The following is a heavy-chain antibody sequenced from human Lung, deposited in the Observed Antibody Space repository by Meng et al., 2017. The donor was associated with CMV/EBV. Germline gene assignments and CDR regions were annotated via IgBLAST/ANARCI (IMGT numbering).Heavy chain of an antibody. J-gene: IGHJ4*02. Sequence: VQLVEAWGGLGQPGGSLCFSFAVSGFALSIYWMHWVRQAQGKGLEWVSRIYIDGRDITYADSVKGRFTIPRDTAKNMLYLEINSLRDEDTAVYYCVRGLEEYLGWEMGYWGQGTLVTVSS. CDR3: VRGLEEYLGWEMGY. CDR2: IYIDGRDI. V-gene: IGHV3-74*03. D-gene: IGHD2/OR15-2a*01. CDR1: GFALSIYW.